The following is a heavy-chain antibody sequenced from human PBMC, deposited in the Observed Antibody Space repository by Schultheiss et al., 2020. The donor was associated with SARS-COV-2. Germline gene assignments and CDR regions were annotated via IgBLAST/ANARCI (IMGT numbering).Heavy chain of an antibody. CDR1: GYSISSGYY. CDR2: IYYSGST. V-gene: IGHV4-38-2*01. CDR3: ARHATYYENYNWFDP. J-gene: IGHJ5*02. Sequence: SETLSLTCAVSGYSISSGYYWGWIRQPPGKGLEWIGSIYYSGSTYYNPSLKSRVTISVDTSKNQFSLKLSSVTAADTAVYYCARHATYYENYNWFDPWGQGTLVTVSS. D-gene: IGHD3-3*01.